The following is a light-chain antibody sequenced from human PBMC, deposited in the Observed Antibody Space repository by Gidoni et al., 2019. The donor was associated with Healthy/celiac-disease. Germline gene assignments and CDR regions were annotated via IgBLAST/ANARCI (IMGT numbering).Light chain of an antibody. CDR3: QSYDSSLSGSV. J-gene: IGLJ3*02. CDR1: SSNIGAGYD. CDR2: GNS. Sequence: QSVLTQPPPASAAPGPRVTISCPGSSSNIGAGYDVHWYQQLPGTAPKLLIYGNSNRPSGVPDRFSGSKSGTSASLAITGLQAEDEADYYCQSYDSSLSGSVFGGGTKLTVL. V-gene: IGLV1-40*01.